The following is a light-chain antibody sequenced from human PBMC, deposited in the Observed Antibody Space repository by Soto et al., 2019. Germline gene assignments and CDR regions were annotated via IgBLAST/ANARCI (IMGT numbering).Light chain of an antibody. CDR2: GAS. CDR1: QSVSSSY. CDR3: QQYGSSPIT. J-gene: IGKJ5*01. Sequence: EIVLTQSPGTLSLSPGERATLSCRASQSVSSSYLAWYQQKPGQAPRLLIYGASSRATGIPYRFSGSGSGTDFTLTISRLEAEDFAVYYCQQYGSSPITFGQRTRLEI. V-gene: IGKV3-20*01.